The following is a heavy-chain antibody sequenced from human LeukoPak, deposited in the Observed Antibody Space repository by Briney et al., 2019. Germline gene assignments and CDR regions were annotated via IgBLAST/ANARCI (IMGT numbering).Heavy chain of an antibody. CDR3: ARGGPRGCFDY. D-gene: IGHD2-8*01. CDR2: IKQDGSEK. J-gene: IGHJ4*02. V-gene: IGHV3-7*01. Sequence: GGSLRLSCAASGFTFSSYWMSWVRPAPGKGLEWVANIKQDGSEKYYVDSVKGRFTISRDNAKNSLYLQMNSLRAEDTAVYYCARGGPRGCFDYWGQGTLVTVSS. CDR1: GFTFSSYW.